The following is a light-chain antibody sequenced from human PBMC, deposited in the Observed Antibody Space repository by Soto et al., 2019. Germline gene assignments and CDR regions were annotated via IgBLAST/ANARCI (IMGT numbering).Light chain of an antibody. J-gene: IGLJ2*01. CDR2: GNS. V-gene: IGLV1-40*01. Sequence: QPVLTQPPSVSGAPGQRVTISCTGSSSNIGAGYDVHWYQQLPGTAPKLLIYGNSNRPSGVPDRFSGSKSGTSASLAITGLQTEDEADYDCQSYDSSLSVVFGGVTKVTVL. CDR3: QSYDSSLSVV. CDR1: SSNIGAGYD.